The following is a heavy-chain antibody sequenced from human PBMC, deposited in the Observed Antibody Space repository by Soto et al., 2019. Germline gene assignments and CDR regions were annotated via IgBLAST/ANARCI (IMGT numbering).Heavy chain of an antibody. V-gene: IGHV3-23*01. CDR1: GFTFSSYA. CDR3: AKDQIGCSSTSCYLSPYYYYYMDV. J-gene: IGHJ6*03. Sequence: GGSLRLSCAASGFTFSSYAMSWVRQAPGKGLEWVSAISGSGGSTYYADSVKGRFTISRDNSKNTLYLQMNSLRAEDTAVYYCAKDQIGCSSTSCYLSPYYYYYMDVWGKGTTVTVSS. D-gene: IGHD2-2*01. CDR2: ISGSGGST.